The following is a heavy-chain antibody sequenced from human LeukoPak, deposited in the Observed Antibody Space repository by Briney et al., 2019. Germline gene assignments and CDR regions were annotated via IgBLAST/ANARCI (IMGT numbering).Heavy chain of an antibody. Sequence: PGGSLRLSCAASGFTFSDYYMSWIRQAPGKGLEWVSYISSSGSTIYYADSVKGRFTISRDNAKNSLYLQMNSLRAEDTAVYYCATWTEGRYYDAFDIWGQGTMVTVSS. CDR1: GFTFSDYY. V-gene: IGHV3-11*01. CDR3: ATWTEGRYYDAFDI. D-gene: IGHD1-26*01. CDR2: ISSSGSTI. J-gene: IGHJ3*02.